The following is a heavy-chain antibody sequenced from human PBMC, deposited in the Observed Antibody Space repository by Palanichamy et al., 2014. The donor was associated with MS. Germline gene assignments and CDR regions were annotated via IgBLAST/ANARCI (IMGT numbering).Heavy chain of an antibody. CDR1: GFTFSSYG. J-gene: IGHJ5*02. V-gene: IGHV3-33*01. CDR2: IWYDGSNK. CDR3: ARDRDILTGLPHLRP. Sequence: QVQLVESGGGVVQPGRSLRLSCAASGFTFSSYGMHWVRQAPGKGLEWVAVIWYDGSNKYYADSVKGRFTISRDNSKNTLYLQMNSLRAEDTAVYYCARDRDILTGLPHLRPWGQGTLLTVSS. D-gene: IGHD3-9*01.